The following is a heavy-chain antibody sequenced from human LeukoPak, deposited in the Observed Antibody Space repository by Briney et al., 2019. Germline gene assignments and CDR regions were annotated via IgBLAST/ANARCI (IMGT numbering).Heavy chain of an antibody. D-gene: IGHD6-13*01. CDR3: ARDLRAAAGDNWFDP. CDR1: GYTFTSYG. J-gene: IGHJ5*02. Sequence: ASVKVSCKASGYTFTSYGISWVRQAPGQGLEWMGWISAYNGNTNYAQKLQGRVTMTTDTSTGTAYMELRSLRSDDTAVYYCARDLRAAAGDNWFDPWGQGTLVTVSS. V-gene: IGHV1-18*01. CDR2: ISAYNGNT.